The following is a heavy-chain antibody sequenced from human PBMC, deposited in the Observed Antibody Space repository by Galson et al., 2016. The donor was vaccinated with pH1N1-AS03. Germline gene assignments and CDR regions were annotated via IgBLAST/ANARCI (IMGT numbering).Heavy chain of an antibody. CDR3: ARGGLGTTVSLFPH. CDR1: GDSVSSDRAA. CDR2: TYYRSKWYY. V-gene: IGHV6-1*01. Sequence: AISGDSVSSDRAAWNWIRQSPSRGLEWLGRTYYRSKWYYDYAVSVESRMTIRPDTSKNQVSLQLNSVTPEDTAVYYCARGGLGTTVSLFPHWGQGTLVTVSS. D-gene: IGHD1/OR15-1a*01. J-gene: IGHJ1*01.